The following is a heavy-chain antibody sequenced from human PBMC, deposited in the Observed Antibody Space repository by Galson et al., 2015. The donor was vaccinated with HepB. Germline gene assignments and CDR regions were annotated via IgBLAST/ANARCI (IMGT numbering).Heavy chain of an antibody. D-gene: IGHD3-10*01. V-gene: IGHV3-7*03. CDR2: INQDGSSK. CDR1: GFTFNSHG. CDR3: ARRISLVRGIITKPDYYYGMDV. J-gene: IGHJ6*02. Sequence: SLRLSCAASGFTFNSHGMHWVRQAPGKGLEWVAHINQDGSSKYYVDSVKGRFTISRDNAKDSVYLQLDSLRAEDTAVYYCARRISLVRGIITKPDYYYGMDVWGQGTTVTVAS.